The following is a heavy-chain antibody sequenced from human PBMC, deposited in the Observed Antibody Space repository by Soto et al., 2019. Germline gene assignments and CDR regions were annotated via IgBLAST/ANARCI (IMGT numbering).Heavy chain of an antibody. CDR1: GFIFTSYG. CDR3: AKDLREMATIPPDY. Sequence: VQLVQSLGGVVQPGMSLRLSCETSGFIFTSYGIHWVRQAPCNALAWVAVIAYDGIYENDADSVKGRLAISRDKSKSTVYLQMNRLRAEDTAGHYCAKDLREMATIPPDYWGQGTLVTFSS. CDR2: IAYDGIYE. D-gene: IGHD5-12*01. V-gene: IGHV3-30*18. J-gene: IGHJ4*02.